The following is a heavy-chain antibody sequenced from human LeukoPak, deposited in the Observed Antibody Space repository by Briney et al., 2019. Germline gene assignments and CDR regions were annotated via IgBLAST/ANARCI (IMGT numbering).Heavy chain of an antibody. Sequence: GGSLRLSCAASGFTVSSSYMSWVRQAPGRGLEWVTVIYSGGSTYYADSVKGRFTISRDNSKNTLYLQMNSLRAEDTAVYYCASQRGYSYGYYYYYMDVWGKGTTVTVSS. CDR1: GFTVSSSY. V-gene: IGHV3-53*01. J-gene: IGHJ6*03. D-gene: IGHD5-18*01. CDR2: IYSGGST. CDR3: ASQRGYSYGYYYYYMDV.